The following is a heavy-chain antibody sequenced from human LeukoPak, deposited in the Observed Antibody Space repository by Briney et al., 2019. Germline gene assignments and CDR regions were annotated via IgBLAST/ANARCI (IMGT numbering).Heavy chain of an antibody. CDR3: ARHLRDSSGYRPYYFDY. Sequence: SETLSLTCTASGGSISSSSYYWGWIRQPPGKGLEWIGSIYYSGSTYYNPSLKSRVTISVDTSKNQFSLKLSSVTAADTAVYYCARHLRDSSGYRPYYFDYWGQGTLVTVSS. J-gene: IGHJ4*02. CDR2: IYYSGST. V-gene: IGHV4-39*01. D-gene: IGHD3-22*01. CDR1: GGSISSSSYY.